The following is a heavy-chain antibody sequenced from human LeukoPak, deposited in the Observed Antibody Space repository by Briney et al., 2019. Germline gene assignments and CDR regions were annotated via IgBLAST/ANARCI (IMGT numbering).Heavy chain of an antibody. CDR3: ARWCGSGWYDY. Sequence: GGSLRLSCAASGFTFSSYSMNWVRQAPGKGLEWVSYISSSSTTIYYADSVKGRFAISGDNAKNSLHLQMNSLRAEDTAVYYCARWCGSGWYDYWGQGALVTVSS. CDR1: GFTFSSYS. V-gene: IGHV3-48*01. CDR2: ISSSSTTI. J-gene: IGHJ4*02. D-gene: IGHD6-19*01.